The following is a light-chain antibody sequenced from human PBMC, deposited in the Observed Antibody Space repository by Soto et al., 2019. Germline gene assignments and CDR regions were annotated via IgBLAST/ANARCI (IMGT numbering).Light chain of an antibody. CDR1: QGIRDA. J-gene: IGKJ1*01. CDR2: AAS. Sequence: DIQMTQSPSSLSASVGDRVTITCRASQGIRDALGWYQQKPGKAPKRLIYAASSLQSGVPSRFRGSASGTEFTLTNRSLQPEDCATYYCLQHNSYPQTFGQGTKVEIK. CDR3: LQHNSYPQT. V-gene: IGKV1-17*01.